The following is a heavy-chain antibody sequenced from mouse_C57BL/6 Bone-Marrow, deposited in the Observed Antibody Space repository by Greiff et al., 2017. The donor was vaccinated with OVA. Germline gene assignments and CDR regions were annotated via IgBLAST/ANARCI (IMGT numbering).Heavy chain of an antibody. V-gene: IGHV3-6*01. CDR1: GYSITSGYY. J-gene: IGHJ3*01. Sequence: ESGPGLVKPSQSLSLTCSVTGYSITSGYYWNWIRQFPGNKLEWMGYISYDGSNNYNPSLKNRISITRDTSKNQFFLKLNSVTTEDTATYYCASSYWWFAYWGQGTLVTVSA. D-gene: IGHD1-1*01. CDR2: ISYDGSN. CDR3: ASSYWWFAY.